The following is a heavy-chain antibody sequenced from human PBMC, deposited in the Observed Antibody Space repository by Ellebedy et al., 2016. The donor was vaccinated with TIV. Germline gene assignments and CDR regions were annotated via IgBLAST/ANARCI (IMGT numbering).Heavy chain of an antibody. CDR3: AKDPCSSTSCLHYYYYYMDV. D-gene: IGHD2-2*01. Sequence: GESLKISXAASGFTFSSYWMNWVRQAPGKGLEWVANIKQDGSEKYYVDSVKGRFTISRDNAKNSLYLQMNSLRAEDTAVYYCAKDPCSSTSCLHYYYYYMDVWGKGTTVTVSS. J-gene: IGHJ6*03. CDR1: GFTFSSYW. V-gene: IGHV3-7*01. CDR2: IKQDGSEK.